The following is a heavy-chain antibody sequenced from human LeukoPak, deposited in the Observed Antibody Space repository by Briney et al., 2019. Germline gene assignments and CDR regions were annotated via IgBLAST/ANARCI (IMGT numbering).Heavy chain of an antibody. CDR1: GFTFSTYW. V-gene: IGHV3-74*01. CDR2: IKSDGSST. J-gene: IGHJ4*02. D-gene: IGHD3-22*01. CDR3: ARFYYDSSRGAY. Sequence: QPGGSLRLSCAASGFTFSTYWMHWVRQAPGKGLVWVSRIKSDGSSTSYADSVKGRFTISRDNAKNTVYLQMNSLRDEDTAVYYCARFYYDSSRGAYRGRGTLVTVSS.